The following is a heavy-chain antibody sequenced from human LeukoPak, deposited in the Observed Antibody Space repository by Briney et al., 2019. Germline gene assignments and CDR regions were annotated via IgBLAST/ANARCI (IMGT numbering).Heavy chain of an antibody. D-gene: IGHD2-15*01. CDR3: ARKNYCSGGSCYSRGWFDP. J-gene: IGHJ5*02. Sequence: ASVKVSCRASEYTFTSYDINWVRQATGQGLEWMGWMNPNSGNTVYAQKFQGGVTMTRDTSISTAYMELSSLRSEDTAMYYCARKNYCSGGSCYSRGWFDPWGQGTLVTVSS. V-gene: IGHV1-8*01. CDR2: MNPNSGNT. CDR1: EYTFTSYD.